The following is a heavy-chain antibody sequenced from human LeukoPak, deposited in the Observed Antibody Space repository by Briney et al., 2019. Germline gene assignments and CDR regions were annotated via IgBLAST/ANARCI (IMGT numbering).Heavy chain of an antibody. V-gene: IGHV4-59*01. CDR2: IYYTGST. D-gene: IGHD3-10*01. CDR3: ARPSRSISTAGAFDI. CDR1: GGSISNYF. J-gene: IGHJ3*02. Sequence: SETLSLTCTVSGGSISNYFWSWIRQPPGKGLEWTGYIYYTGSTNYNPSLKSRVTISVGTSKNQFSLKLSSVTAADTAVYYCARPSRSISTAGAFDIWGQGTMVTVSS.